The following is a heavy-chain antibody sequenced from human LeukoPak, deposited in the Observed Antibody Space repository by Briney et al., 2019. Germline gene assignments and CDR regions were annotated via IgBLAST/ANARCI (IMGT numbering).Heavy chain of an antibody. Sequence: SETLSLTCTVSGYSISSGYYWGWIRQPPGKGLEWIGSIYHSGSTYYNPSLKSRVTISVDTSKNQFSLKLSSVTAADTAVYYCARDEGLHYDFWSGCYRGAFDIWGQGTMVTVSS. CDR1: GYSISSGYY. V-gene: IGHV4-38-2*02. J-gene: IGHJ3*02. CDR2: IYHSGST. CDR3: ARDEGLHYDFWSGCYRGAFDI. D-gene: IGHD3-3*01.